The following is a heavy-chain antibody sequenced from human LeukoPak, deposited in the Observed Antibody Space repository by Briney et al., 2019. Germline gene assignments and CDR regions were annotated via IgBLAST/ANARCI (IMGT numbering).Heavy chain of an antibody. CDR1: GFTVSSIH. CDR2: TYTGGNS. D-gene: IGHD1-26*01. V-gene: IGHV3-53*01. J-gene: IGHJ4*02. Sequence: GGSLRLSCAASGFTVSSIHMVWVRQAPGKGLEWVSVTYTGGNSYYADSVKGRFIISRDISKNTLYLQMNSLRAEDTAVYYCARGVGSGSRLRAGDYWGQGTLVTVSS. CDR3: ARGVGSGSRLRAGDY.